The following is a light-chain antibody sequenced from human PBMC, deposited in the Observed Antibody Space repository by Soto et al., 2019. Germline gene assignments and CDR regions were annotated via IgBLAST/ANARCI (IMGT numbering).Light chain of an antibody. CDR3: CSYAGDKTYV. J-gene: IGLJ1*01. CDR1: SSDVRSYNL. Sequence: QSALTQPASVSGSPGQSITISCTVTSSDVRSYNLVSWYQQHPGKVPKLMIYEASKRPSGVSNRFSGSQSGNTASLTVSGLQAEDEADYNCCSYAGDKTYVFGSGTKLTVL. CDR2: EAS. V-gene: IGLV2-23*01.